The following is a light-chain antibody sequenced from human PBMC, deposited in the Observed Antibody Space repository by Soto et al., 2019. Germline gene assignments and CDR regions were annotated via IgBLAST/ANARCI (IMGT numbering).Light chain of an antibody. V-gene: IGKV1-5*03. CDR1: QTISSW. Sequence: DIQMTQSPSTLSGSVGDRVTITFRASQTISSWLAWYQQKPGKALKLLIYKASTLKSGVPSRFSGSGSGTEFTLTISSLQPDDFATYYCQHYNSYSEAFGQGTKVDIK. J-gene: IGKJ1*01. CDR2: KAS. CDR3: QHYNSYSEA.